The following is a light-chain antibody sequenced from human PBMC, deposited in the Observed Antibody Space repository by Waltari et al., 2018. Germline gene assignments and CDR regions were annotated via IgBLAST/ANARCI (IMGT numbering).Light chain of an antibody. CDR2: AVS. CDR1: QYISTY. CDR3: QQSYTPPPLT. V-gene: IGKV1-39*01. Sequence: DIQLTQSPSSLSASVGDRVIITCRASQYISTYLNWYQQKPQRAPELLIYAVSSLQSGVPSRFSGDGSGTEFTLTISSVQSEDFATYYCQQSYTPPPLTFGGGTKVEIK. J-gene: IGKJ4*01.